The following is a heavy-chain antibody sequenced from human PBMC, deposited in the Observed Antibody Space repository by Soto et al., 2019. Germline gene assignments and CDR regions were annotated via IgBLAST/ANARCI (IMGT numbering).Heavy chain of an antibody. CDR2: IVTAGDP. CDR1: GFTFSSYD. CDR3: ARGGGYCSGGSCLDFYYGMDV. D-gene: IGHD2-15*01. V-gene: IGHV3-13*05. J-gene: IGHJ6*02. Sequence: EVQLVESGGGLVQPGGSLRLSCAASGFTFSSYDMHWVRQATGKGLEWFSAIVTAGDPYSPGSVKGRFTISRENAKNSLYLQMNSLRAGDTAVYYCARGGGYCSGGSCLDFYYGMDVWGQGTTVTVSS.